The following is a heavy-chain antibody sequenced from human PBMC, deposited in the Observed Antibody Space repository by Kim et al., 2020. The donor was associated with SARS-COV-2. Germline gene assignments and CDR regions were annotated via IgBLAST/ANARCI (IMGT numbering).Heavy chain of an antibody. D-gene: IGHD1-26*01. CDR1: GFTFSSYG. CDR2: IWYDGSNK. Sequence: GGSLRLSCAASGFTFSSYGMHWVRQAPGKGLEWVAVIWYDGSNKYYADSVKGRFTISRDNSKNTLYLQMNSLRAEDTAVYYCARDSGSYYSDYWGQGTLVTVSS. V-gene: IGHV3-33*01. J-gene: IGHJ4*02. CDR3: ARDSGSYYSDY.